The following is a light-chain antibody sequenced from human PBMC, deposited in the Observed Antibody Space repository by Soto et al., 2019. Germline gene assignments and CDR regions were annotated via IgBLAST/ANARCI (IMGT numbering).Light chain of an antibody. J-gene: IGKJ1*01. CDR1: QSISSY. CDR3: QQSYSSWT. CDR2: AAS. V-gene: IGKV1-39*01. Sequence: IQMTQSPSSLSASVGDRVTITCRASQSISSYLNWYQQKPGKAPNLLIYAASSLHSGVPSRFSGSGSGTDFTLTISSLQPEDVATFFCQQSYSSWTFGQGTKVDI.